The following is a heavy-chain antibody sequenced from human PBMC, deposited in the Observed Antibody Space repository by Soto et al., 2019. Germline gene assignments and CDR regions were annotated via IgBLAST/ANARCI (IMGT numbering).Heavy chain of an antibody. Sequence: GGSLRLSCAASGFTFSSYAMSWVRQAPGKGLEWVSAISGSGGSTYYADSVKGRFTISRDNSKNTLYLQMNSLRAEDTAVYYCATVAASCSSTSCYLDYWGQGTLVTVSS. CDR3: ATVAASCSSTSCYLDY. V-gene: IGHV3-23*01. CDR2: ISGSGGST. J-gene: IGHJ4*02. D-gene: IGHD2-2*01. CDR1: GFTFSSYA.